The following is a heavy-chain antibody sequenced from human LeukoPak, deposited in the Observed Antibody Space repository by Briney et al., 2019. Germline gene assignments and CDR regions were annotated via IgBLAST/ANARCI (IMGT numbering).Heavy chain of an antibody. Sequence: SETLSLTCTVSGGSISSYYWSWIRQPAGKGLEWIGRIYTSGSTNYNPSLKSRVTMSVDTSKNQFSLKLSSVTAADTAVYYCARDRHEQLVGDDYYYYYMDVWGKGTTVTVSS. V-gene: IGHV4-4*07. D-gene: IGHD6-6*01. CDR3: ARDRHEQLVGDDYYYYYMDV. CDR1: GGSISSYY. CDR2: IYTSGST. J-gene: IGHJ6*03.